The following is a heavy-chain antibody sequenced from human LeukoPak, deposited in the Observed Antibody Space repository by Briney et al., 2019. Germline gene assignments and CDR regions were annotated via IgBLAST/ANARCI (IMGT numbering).Heavy chain of an antibody. J-gene: IGHJ5*01. Sequence: ASVKVSCRASGYTFTSDFMHWVRQAPGQGLEWLGMINPSGSTTTYAQKFQGRVTMTRDTSTNTVYMELSSLRSEDTAVYYCARETSDSWGQGTLVTVSS. V-gene: IGHV1-46*01. CDR1: GYTFTSDF. CDR2: INPSGSTT. CDR3: ARETSDS. D-gene: IGHD1-1*01.